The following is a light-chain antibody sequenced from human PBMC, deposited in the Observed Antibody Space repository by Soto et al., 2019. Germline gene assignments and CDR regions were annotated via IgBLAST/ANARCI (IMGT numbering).Light chain of an antibody. J-gene: IGKJ1*01. CDR1: QDISGN. V-gene: IGKV1-39*01. CDR2: AAS. Sequence: DIQMTQSPSYVSASVGDRVTITCRASQDISGNLAWYQRRPGKAPNLLIYAASSLQSGVPSRFSGSGSGTDFTLTISSLQPEDFATYYCQQSYSTPPTFGQGTKVDIK. CDR3: QQSYSTPPT.